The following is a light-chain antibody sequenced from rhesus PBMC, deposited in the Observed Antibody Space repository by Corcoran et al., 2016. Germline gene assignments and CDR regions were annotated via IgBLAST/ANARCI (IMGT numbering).Light chain of an antibody. CDR3: PQSSNLSPLT. V-gene: IGKV3-24*04. CDR1: QRVGSY. CDR2: GAS. J-gene: IGKJ4*01. Sequence: ETVVTQSPATLFLPSGERATLSCRASQRVGSYLAWYQQKPGQAPRLLIYGASSRATGIPDRFSGSGSGTDFTLTIRSLEPVDVGVYYCPQSSNLSPLTFGGGTKVEIK.